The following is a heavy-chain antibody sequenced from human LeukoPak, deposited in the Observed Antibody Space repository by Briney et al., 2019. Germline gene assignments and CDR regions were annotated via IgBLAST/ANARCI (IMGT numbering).Heavy chain of an antibody. D-gene: IGHD5-18*01. CDR2: ISGSGGST. V-gene: IGHV3-23*01. Sequence: GGSLRLSCAASGFTFSSYAMSWVRQAPGKGLEWVSAISGSGGSTYYADSVKGRFTISRENSKNTLYLQMNRLRAEDTAVYYCAKARIQLWYYFDYWGQGTVVTVSS. J-gene: IGHJ4*02. CDR3: AKARIQLWYYFDY. CDR1: GFTFSSYA.